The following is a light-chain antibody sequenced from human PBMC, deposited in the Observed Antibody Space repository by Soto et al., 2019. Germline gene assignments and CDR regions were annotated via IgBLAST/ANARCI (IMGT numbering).Light chain of an antibody. CDR2: EVS. Sequence: QSVLTQPPSASGSPGQSVTIPCTGTSSDVGAYNYVSWYQQHPGKAPKLVIYEVSKRPSGVPDRFSGSKSGNTASLTVSGLQGQDEADYYCSSLAGSIAVFGTGTKLTVL. V-gene: IGLV2-8*01. CDR3: SSLAGSIAV. J-gene: IGLJ1*01. CDR1: SSDVGAYNY.